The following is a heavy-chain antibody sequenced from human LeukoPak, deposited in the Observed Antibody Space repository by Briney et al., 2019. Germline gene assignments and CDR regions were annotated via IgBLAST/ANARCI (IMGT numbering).Heavy chain of an antibody. CDR2: FLYSGST. V-gene: IGHV4-59*01. J-gene: IGHJ5*02. CDR1: GGSISSYY. Sequence: ETLSLTWPVSGGSISSYYWSWIRQPPRKGLEWNGYFLYSGSTNYNPPLKSRVTISVDTSKNQFSLKLSSVTAADTAVYYCARGPTFPVYYCSSTSCYGGWFDPWGQGTLVTVSS. D-gene: IGHD2-2*01. CDR3: ARGPTFPVYYCSSTSCYGGWFDP.